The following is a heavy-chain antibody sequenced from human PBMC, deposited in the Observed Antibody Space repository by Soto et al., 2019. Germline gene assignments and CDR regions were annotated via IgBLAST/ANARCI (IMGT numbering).Heavy chain of an antibody. CDR2: INHSGST. V-gene: IGHV4-34*01. CDR1: GGSFSGYY. Sequence: QVQLQQWGAGLLKPSETLSLTCAVYGGSFSGYYWSWIRQPPGKGLEWIGEINHSGSTNYNPSLKGRVTISVDTSKNQFSLKLSSVTAADTAVYYCATSGWGGWFDPWGQGTLVTVSS. D-gene: IGHD6-19*01. J-gene: IGHJ5*02. CDR3: ATSGWGGWFDP.